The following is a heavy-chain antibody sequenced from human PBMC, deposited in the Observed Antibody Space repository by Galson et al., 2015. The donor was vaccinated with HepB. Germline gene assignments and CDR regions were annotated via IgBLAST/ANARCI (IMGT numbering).Heavy chain of an antibody. CDR2: INVGNGNT. V-gene: IGHV1-3*01. CDR1: GYTFTNYA. D-gene: IGHD3-10*01. CDR3: ARDPITLLRGRIVGSNWFDP. J-gene: IGHJ5*02. Sequence: SVKVSCKASGYTFTNYAIHWVRQAPGQGLEWMGWINVGNGNTRYSQKFQDRVTFTRDTSARIAYMELSSLTSEDTALYYCARDPITLLRGRIVGSNWFDPWGQGTLVTVSS.